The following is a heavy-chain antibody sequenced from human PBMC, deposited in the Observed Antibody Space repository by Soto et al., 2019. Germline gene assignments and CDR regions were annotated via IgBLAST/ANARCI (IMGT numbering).Heavy chain of an antibody. J-gene: IGHJ1*01. Sequence: QVQLQESGPGLVKPSQTLSLTCTVSGGSISSGGYYWSWIRQQPGKGLEWIGYIYYSGSTYYNPSLKSRVTISVDTSKNQFSLKLSSVTAADTAVYYCARYARDGKYFQHWGQGTLVTVSS. CDR1: GGSISSGGYY. CDR2: IYYSGST. CDR3: ARYARDGKYFQH. V-gene: IGHV4-31*03. D-gene: IGHD2-2*01.